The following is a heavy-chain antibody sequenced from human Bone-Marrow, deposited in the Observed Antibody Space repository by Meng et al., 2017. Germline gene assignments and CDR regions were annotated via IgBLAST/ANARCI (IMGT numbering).Heavy chain of an antibody. V-gene: IGHV4-39*07. CDR3: ARVRPAIDY. Sequence: SETLSLTCTVSGGSISSSSYYWGWIRQPPGKGLEWIGSISYSGSTYYSPSLKSRVTISLDTSKNQVSLKVIYVTAADTAVYYCARVRPAIDYWGQGTLVTVSS. D-gene: IGHD4-17*01. CDR2: ISYSGST. J-gene: IGHJ4*02. CDR1: GGSISSSSYY.